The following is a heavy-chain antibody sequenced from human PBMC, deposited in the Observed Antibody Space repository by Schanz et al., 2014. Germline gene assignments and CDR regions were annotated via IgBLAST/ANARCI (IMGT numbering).Heavy chain of an antibody. Sequence: QVQLVESGGGVAQPGRSLRLSCAASGFTFSDHYMDWVRQAPGKGLEWVAAINGSGNATYYADSVKGRFTISRDNAKNSLYLEMTSLRGEDTAVYYCARENLNWEAFDIWGQGTVVTVSS. J-gene: IGHJ3*02. CDR3: ARENLNWEAFDI. V-gene: IGHV3-11*01. CDR1: GFTFSDHY. CDR2: INGSGNAT. D-gene: IGHD7-27*01.